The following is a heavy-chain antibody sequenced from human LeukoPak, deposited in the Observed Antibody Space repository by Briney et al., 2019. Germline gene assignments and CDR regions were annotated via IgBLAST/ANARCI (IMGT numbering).Heavy chain of an antibody. V-gene: IGHV3-53*01. J-gene: IGHJ6*03. CDR3: ARVYYGSGSLHYYYYYMDV. CDR2: TYSGGST. D-gene: IGHD3-10*01. Sequence: GGSLRLSCVASGFSFSTYTMNWVRQAPGKGLEWVSVTYSGGSTYYADSVKGRFAISRDNSKNTLYLQMNSLRAEDTAVYYCARVYYGSGSLHYYYYYMDVWGKGTTVTISS. CDR1: GFSFSTYT.